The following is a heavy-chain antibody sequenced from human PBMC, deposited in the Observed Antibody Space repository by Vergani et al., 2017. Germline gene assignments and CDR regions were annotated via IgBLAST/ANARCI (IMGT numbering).Heavy chain of an antibody. Sequence: EVQLVESGGGLVQPGRSLRLSCAASGFTFDDYAMHWVRQAPGKGLEWVSGINWNSDSIAYADSVKGRFTISRDNAKNSLYLQMNSLRAEDTALHYCVKHIAASANYWCFDLRGRGTLVPVSS. V-gene: IGHV3-9*01. CDR2: INWNSDSI. J-gene: IGHJ2*01. CDR1: GFTFDDYA. D-gene: IGHD2-15*01. CDR3: VKHIAASANYWCFDL.